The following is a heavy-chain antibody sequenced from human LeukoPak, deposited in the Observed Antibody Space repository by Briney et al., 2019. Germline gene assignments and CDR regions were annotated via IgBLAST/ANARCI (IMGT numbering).Heavy chain of an antibody. CDR2: IYPGDSDT. CDR1: GYRFTTYW. V-gene: IGHV5-51*01. D-gene: IGHD7-27*01. J-gene: IGHJ3*02. Sequence: GESLKISCKGSGYRFTTYWIGWVRQMPGKGLEWMGIIYPGDSDTRYSPSFQGQVTISADKSITTAYLQWNSLKASDTAMYYCARQTGENAFDIWGRGTMVTVSS. CDR3: ARQTGENAFDI.